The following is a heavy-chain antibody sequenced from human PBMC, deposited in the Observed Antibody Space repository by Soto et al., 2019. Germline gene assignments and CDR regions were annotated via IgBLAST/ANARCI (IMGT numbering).Heavy chain of an antibody. CDR3: ARWNVLRTLGY. D-gene: IGHD1-1*01. CDR2: INHSGST. J-gene: IGHJ4*02. CDR1: DGSFSGYD. Sequence: PSETLSLTCAVYDGSFSGYDWSWIRQPPGNGLEWIGEINHSGSTNYNPSLKSRVTISVDTSKNQFSLKLSSVTAADTAVYYCARWNVLRTLGYWGQGTLVTVSS. V-gene: IGHV4-34*01.